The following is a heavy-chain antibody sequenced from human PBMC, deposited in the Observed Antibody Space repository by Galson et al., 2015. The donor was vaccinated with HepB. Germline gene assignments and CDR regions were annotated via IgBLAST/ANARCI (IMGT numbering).Heavy chain of an antibody. V-gene: IGHV1-2*06. Sequence: SVKVSCKGSGFTFIGYHIHWVGQAPGQGLEWLGRINPNGGATTYAQKFQGRVTLTRTTSSKTAYMELTSLKPDDSAVYYCARDLRPTNFGVFTLYYWGQGSLVTVSS. CDR3: ARDLRPTNFGVFTLYY. CDR1: GFTFIGYH. D-gene: IGHD3-3*01. J-gene: IGHJ4*02. CDR2: INPNGGAT.